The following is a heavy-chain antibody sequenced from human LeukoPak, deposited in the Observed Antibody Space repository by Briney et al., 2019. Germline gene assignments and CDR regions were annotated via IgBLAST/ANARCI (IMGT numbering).Heavy chain of an antibody. V-gene: IGHV4-59*02. CDR1: GDSVTTYY. CDR3: ARDGSNWSNDYYHGVDV. Sequence: PSETLSLTCTVSGDSVTTYYWSWIRQPPGKGLEWLRYIYYSGSATYNPSLKSRVTISVDTSKNQFSLKLSSVTAADTAVYYCARDGSNWSNDYYHGVDVWGQGTTVTVSS. CDR2: IYYSGSA. J-gene: IGHJ6*02. D-gene: IGHD4-11*01.